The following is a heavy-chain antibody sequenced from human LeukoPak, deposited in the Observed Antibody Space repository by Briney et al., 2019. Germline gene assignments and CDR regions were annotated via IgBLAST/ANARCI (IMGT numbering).Heavy chain of an antibody. CDR2: IYPSGST. CDR1: GGSISSYY. V-gene: IGHV4-4*07. Sequence: SETLSLTCTVSGGSISSYYWSWIRQPAGKGLEWIGRIYPSGSTNYNPSLKSRVTISVDTSKKQFSLKLSSVPAADTAVYYCARDRSMGATIVPFFDYWGQGTLVTVSS. J-gene: IGHJ4*02. CDR3: ARDRSMGATIVPFFDY. D-gene: IGHD1-26*01.